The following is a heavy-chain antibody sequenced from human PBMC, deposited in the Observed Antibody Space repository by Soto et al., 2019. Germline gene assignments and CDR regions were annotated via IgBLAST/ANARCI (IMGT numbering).Heavy chain of an antibody. J-gene: IGHJ6*02. CDR3: ARDRTEYYYGRDV. CDR2: IYSGGST. CDR1: GFTVSSNY. V-gene: IGHV3-53*01. Sequence: GGSLRLFCAASGFTVSSNYMSWVRQAPGKGLERVSVIYSGGSTYYADSVKGRFTISRDNSKKSLYLQMNSLRAEDTAVDYCARDRTEYYYGRDVWGQGPTVTVYS.